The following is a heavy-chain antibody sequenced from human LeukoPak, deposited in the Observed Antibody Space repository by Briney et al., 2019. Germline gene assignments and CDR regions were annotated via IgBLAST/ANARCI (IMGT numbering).Heavy chain of an antibody. Sequence: SETLSLTCTVSGGSISSSSYYWGWIRQPPGKGLEWIGSIYYSGSTYYNPSLKSRVTISVDTSKNQFSLKLSSVTAADTAVYYCARDASLTFGGVIVSADGMDVWGQGTTVTVSS. CDR3: ARDASLTFGGVIVSADGMDV. CDR1: GGSISSSSYY. D-gene: IGHD3-16*02. J-gene: IGHJ6*02. V-gene: IGHV4-39*07. CDR2: IYYSGST.